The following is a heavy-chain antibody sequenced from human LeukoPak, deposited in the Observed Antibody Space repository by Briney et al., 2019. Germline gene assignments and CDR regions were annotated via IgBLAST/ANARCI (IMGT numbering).Heavy chain of an antibody. CDR1: GFSFSYE. V-gene: IGHV3-48*03. CDR2: ISSSGTTT. J-gene: IGHJ4*02. Sequence: GGSLRLSCAASGFSFSYEIHWVRQAPGKGLEWISDISSSGTTTYYADSVKGRLTISRDNAKNSLYLPMNSLRAEDTAVYYCTTLTVANNFDYWGQGTLVTVSS. D-gene: IGHD5-12*01. CDR3: TTLTVANNFDY.